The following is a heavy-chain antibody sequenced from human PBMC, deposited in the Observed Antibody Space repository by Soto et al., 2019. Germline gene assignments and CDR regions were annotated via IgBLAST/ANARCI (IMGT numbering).Heavy chain of an antibody. J-gene: IGHJ4*02. CDR2: IYYSGST. D-gene: IGHD3-3*01. Sequence: SETLSLTCTVSGGSISSGDYYWSWIRQPPGKGLEWIGYIYYSGSTYYNPSLKSRVTISVDTSKNQFSLKLSSVTAADTAVYYCARDRPITIFGVVIIGSHFDYWGQGTLVTVSS. V-gene: IGHV4-30-4*01. CDR1: GGSISSGDYY. CDR3: ARDRPITIFGVVIIGSHFDY.